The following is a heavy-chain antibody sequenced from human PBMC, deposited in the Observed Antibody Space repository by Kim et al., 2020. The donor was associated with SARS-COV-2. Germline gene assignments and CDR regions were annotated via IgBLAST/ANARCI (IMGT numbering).Heavy chain of an antibody. J-gene: IGHJ5*02. D-gene: IGHD6-25*01. Sequence: SNPSLHVRVTISVDTSTNQFSLTLSSVTAADTAGYYCARQKQRNNWFDPWGQGTLVTVSS. CDR3: ARQKQRNNWFDP. V-gene: IGHV4-30-2*03.